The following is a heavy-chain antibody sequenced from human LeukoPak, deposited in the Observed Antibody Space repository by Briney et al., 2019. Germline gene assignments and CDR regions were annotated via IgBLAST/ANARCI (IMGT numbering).Heavy chain of an antibody. V-gene: IGHV3-66*01. Sequence: GGSLRLSCAASGFTVSSNYMSWVRQAPGKGLEWVSVIYSGGSTYYADSVKGRFTISRDNSKNTLYLQMNSLRAEDTAVYYCARDGRTYDIFGEIDMYYFDYWGQGTLVTVSS. CDR2: IYSGGST. J-gene: IGHJ4*02. CDR3: ARDGRTYDIFGEIDMYYFDY. D-gene: IGHD3-9*01. CDR1: GFTVSSNY.